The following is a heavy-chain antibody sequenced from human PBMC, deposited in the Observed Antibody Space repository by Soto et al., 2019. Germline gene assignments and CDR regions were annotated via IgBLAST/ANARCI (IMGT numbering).Heavy chain of an antibody. Sequence: EVQLVESGGGLVQPGGSLRLSCAASGFTFGSYSMNWVRQAPGKGLEWVSFILSSSGVIYYADSVKGRFTISRDNAKDTLYSQMNSLRAEDAAVYYCARDLRATLVATAMPYYMDVWCKGTTVTVSS. CDR1: GFTFGSYS. V-gene: IGHV3-48*01. D-gene: IGHD2-21*02. CDR3: ARDLRATLVATAMPYYMDV. J-gene: IGHJ6*03. CDR2: ILSSSGVI.